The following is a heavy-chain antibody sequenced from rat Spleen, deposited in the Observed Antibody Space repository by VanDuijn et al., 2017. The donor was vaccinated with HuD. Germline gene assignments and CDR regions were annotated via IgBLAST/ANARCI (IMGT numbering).Heavy chain of an antibody. CDR2: ISSNGNNI. CDR3: TRASYSGAVMYTTDY. Sequence: EVQLVESGGGLVQAGRSMKLSCVASGFTFSSFPMAWVRQAPTMGLEWVATISSNGNNIYYRDSVKGRFTISRDYATSTLYLQMNSLRSEDTATYYCTRASYSGAVMYTTDYWGQGVMVTVSS. D-gene: IGHD1-6*01. J-gene: IGHJ2*01. V-gene: IGHV5-46*01. CDR1: GFTFSSFP.